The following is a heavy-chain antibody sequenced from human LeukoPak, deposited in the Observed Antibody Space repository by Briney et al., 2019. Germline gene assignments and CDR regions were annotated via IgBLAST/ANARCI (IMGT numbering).Heavy chain of an antibody. D-gene: IGHD6-6*01. J-gene: IGHJ4*02. CDR3: ARPRGGLSSPWRYFDY. CDR1: GGSFSGYY. V-gene: IGHV4-34*01. CDR2: INHSGST. Sequence: SETLSLTCAVYGGSFSGYYWSWIRQPPGKGLEWIGEINHSGSTNYNPSLKSRVTISVDTSKNQFSLKLSSVTAADTAVYYCARPRGGLSSPWRYFDYWGQGTLVTVSS.